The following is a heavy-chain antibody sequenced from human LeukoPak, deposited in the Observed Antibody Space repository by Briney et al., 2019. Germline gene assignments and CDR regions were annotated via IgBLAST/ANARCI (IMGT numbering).Heavy chain of an antibody. Sequence: GGSLRLSCAASGFSFSNHGMHWVRQAPGKRLEWVAVIWDDGNNKRYANSVNGRFTISRDNSENTLYLQMNSLTAEDTAMYYCARDSYQDYYGRFDPWGQGTLVIVSS. D-gene: IGHD3-10*01. CDR2: IWDDGNNK. CDR1: GFSFSNHG. J-gene: IGHJ5*02. V-gene: IGHV3-33*01. CDR3: ARDSYQDYYGRFDP.